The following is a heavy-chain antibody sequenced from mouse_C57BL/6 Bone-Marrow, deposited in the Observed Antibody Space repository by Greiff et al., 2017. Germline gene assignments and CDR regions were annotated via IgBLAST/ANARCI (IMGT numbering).Heavy chain of an antibody. CDR1: GYTFTSYW. CDR2: IHPNSGST. D-gene: IGHD2-4*01. Sequence: VQLQQPGAELVKPGASVKLSCKASGYTFTSYWMHWVKQRPGQGLEWIGMIHPNSGSTNYNEKFKSKATLTVDKSSSTAYMQLSSLTSEDSAVYSCASRYDYDADVSYWYYDVWGTGTTVTVSS. V-gene: IGHV1-64*01. CDR3: ASRYDYDADVSYWYYDV. J-gene: IGHJ1*03.